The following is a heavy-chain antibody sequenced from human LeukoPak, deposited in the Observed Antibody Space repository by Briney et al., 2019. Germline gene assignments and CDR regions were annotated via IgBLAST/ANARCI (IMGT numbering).Heavy chain of an antibody. D-gene: IGHD3-3*01. CDR3: ARDYAMGGGFWSGSLGYMDV. CDR1: GFTFSSYG. V-gene: IGHV3-30*03. J-gene: IGHJ6*03. CDR2: ISYDGSNK. Sequence: PGGSLRLSCAASGFTFSSYGMHWVRQAPGKGLEWVAVISYDGSNKYYADSVKGRFTISRDNAKNSLYLQMNSLRAEDTAVYYCARDYAMGGGFWSGSLGYMDVWGKGTTVTVSS.